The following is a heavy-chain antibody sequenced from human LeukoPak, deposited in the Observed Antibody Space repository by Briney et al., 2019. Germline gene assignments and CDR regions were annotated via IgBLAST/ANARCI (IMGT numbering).Heavy chain of an antibody. CDR3: AKGPGPQFYYYYMDV. V-gene: IGHV3-23*01. CDR1: GFTFSSYA. Sequence: GGSLRLSCVGSGFTFSSYAMNWVRQAPGKGLEWVSGISGGGSRTYHTDSVKGRLTISRDNSKNTVYLQMNSLRAEDTAVYYCAKGPGPQFYYYYMDVWGKGTTVTVSS. CDR2: ISGGGSRT. J-gene: IGHJ6*03. D-gene: IGHD6-19*01.